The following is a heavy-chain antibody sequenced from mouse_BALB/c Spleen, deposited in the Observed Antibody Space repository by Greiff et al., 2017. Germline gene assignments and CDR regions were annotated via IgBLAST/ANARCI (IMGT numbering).Heavy chain of an antibody. CDR2: ISYSGST. CDR1: GYSITSDYA. Sequence: VQLQQSGPGLVKPSQSLSLTCTVTGYSITSDYAWNWIRQFPGNKLEWMGYISYSGSTSYNPSLKSRISITRDTSKNQFFLQLNSVTTEDTATYYCARSGTYFGSAWFAYWGQGTLVTVSA. D-gene: IGHD1-2*01. J-gene: IGHJ3*01. CDR3: ARSGTYFGSAWFAY. V-gene: IGHV3-2*02.